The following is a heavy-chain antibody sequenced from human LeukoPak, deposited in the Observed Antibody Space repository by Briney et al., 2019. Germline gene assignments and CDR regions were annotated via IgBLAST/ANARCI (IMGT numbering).Heavy chain of an antibody. D-gene: IGHD3-9*01. CDR1: GFTFSSYS. J-gene: IGHJ4*02. Sequence: GGSLRLSCAASGFTFSSYSMNWVRQAPGKGLEWVSSISSSSSYIKYADSVKGRFTISRDNSKNTLYLQMNSLRAEDTAVYYCAKDSRILTGYYTPQYFDYWGQGTLVTVSS. V-gene: IGHV3-21*04. CDR2: ISSSSSYI. CDR3: AKDSRILTGYYTPQYFDY.